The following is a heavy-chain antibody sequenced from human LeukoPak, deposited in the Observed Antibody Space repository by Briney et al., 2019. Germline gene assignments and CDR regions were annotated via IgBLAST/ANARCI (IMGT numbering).Heavy chain of an antibody. D-gene: IGHD3-10*01. Sequence: SETLSLTCTVSGGSISSYYWSWIRQPPGKGLEWIGYIYYSGSTNYNPSLKSRVTISVDTSKNQFSLKLSPVTAADTAVYYCARDMGSGSFFPWGQGTLVTVSS. J-gene: IGHJ5*02. CDR3: ARDMGSGSFFP. CDR2: IYYSGST. CDR1: GGSISSYY. V-gene: IGHV4-59*01.